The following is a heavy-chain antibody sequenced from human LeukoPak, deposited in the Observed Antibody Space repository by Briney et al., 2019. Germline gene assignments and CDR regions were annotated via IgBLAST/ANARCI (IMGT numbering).Heavy chain of an antibody. CDR2: SSGSGGST. CDR3: AKDRGYYDSSGYPRGVY. V-gene: IGHV3-23*01. CDR1: GFTFSSYA. Sequence: PGGSLRLSCAASGFTFSSYAMSWVRQAPGKGLEWVSASSGSGGSTYYADSVKGRFTISRDNSKNTLYLQMNSLRAEDTAVYYCAKDRGYYDSSGYPRGVYWGQGTLVTVSS. J-gene: IGHJ4*02. D-gene: IGHD3-22*01.